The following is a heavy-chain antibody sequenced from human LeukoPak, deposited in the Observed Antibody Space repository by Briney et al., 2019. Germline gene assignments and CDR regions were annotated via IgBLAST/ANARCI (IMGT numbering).Heavy chain of an antibody. Sequence: PSETLSLTCTVSGGSISSYYWSWIRQPPGKGLEWIGYIYYSGSTNYNPSLKSRVTISVDTSKNQFSLKLSSVTAADTAVYYCARGGPRPYGQLTYFDYWGQGTLVTVSS. CDR3: ARGGPRPYGQLTYFDY. CDR1: GGSISSYY. J-gene: IGHJ4*02. V-gene: IGHV4-59*12. CDR2: IYYSGST. D-gene: IGHD4/OR15-4a*01.